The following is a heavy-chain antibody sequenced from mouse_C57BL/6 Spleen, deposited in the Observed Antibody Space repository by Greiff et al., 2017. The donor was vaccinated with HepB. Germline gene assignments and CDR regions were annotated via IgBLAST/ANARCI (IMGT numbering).Heavy chain of an antibody. V-gene: IGHV1-81*01. CDR3: AIPVWLLREDY. D-gene: IGHD2-3*01. J-gene: IGHJ4*01. Sequence: VQLQESGAELARPGASVKLSCKASGYTFTSYGISWVKQRTGQGLEWIGEIYPRSGNTYYNEKFKGKATLTADKSSSTAYMELRSLTSEDSAVYFCAIPVWLLREDYWGQGTSVTVSS. CDR1: GYTFTSYG. CDR2: IYPRSGNT.